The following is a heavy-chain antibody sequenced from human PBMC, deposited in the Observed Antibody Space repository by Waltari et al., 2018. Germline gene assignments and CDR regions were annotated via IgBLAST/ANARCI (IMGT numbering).Heavy chain of an antibody. CDR2: ISSSGSTI. CDR3: AREGGRSGYPYYYYYYGMDV. V-gene: IGHV3-48*03. Sequence: EVQLVESGGGLVQPGGSLRLSCAASGFTFSSYEMNWVRQAPGKGRGWVSYISSSGSTIYYADSVKGRFTISRDNAKNSLYLQMNSLRAEDTAVYYCAREGGRSGYPYYYYYYGMDVWGQGTTVTVSS. D-gene: IGHD3-3*01. J-gene: IGHJ6*02. CDR1: GFTFSSYE.